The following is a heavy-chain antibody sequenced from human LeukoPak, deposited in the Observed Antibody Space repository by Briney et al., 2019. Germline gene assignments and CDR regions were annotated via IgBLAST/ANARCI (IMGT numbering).Heavy chain of an antibody. J-gene: IGHJ3*02. CDR2: IYYSGST. Sequence: SETLSLTCTVSGGSISSYYWSWIRQPPGKGLEWIGYIYYSGSTNYNPSLKSRVTISVDTSKNQFSLKLSSVTAADTAVYYCARGVVDTAMSNAFDIWGRGTMVTVSS. CDR3: ARGVVDTAMSNAFDI. V-gene: IGHV4-59*01. D-gene: IGHD5-18*01. CDR1: GGSISSYY.